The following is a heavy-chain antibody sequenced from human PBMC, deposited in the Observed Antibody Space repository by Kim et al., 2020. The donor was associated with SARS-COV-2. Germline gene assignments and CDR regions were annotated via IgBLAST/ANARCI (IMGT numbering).Heavy chain of an antibody. CDR2: IDTGGSNN. V-gene: IGHV3-74*01. Sequence: GGSLRLSCAVSHCTFSTSWMHWVRQSPGKGLVWVSRIDTGGSNNIYADFVKGRFIITRDNTKNTLYLQMNSLRAEDSGVYCCARDPSRAGPTTVDYWGQGTPVTVSS. CDR1: HCTFSTSW. J-gene: IGHJ4*02. CDR3: ARDPSRAGPTTVDY. D-gene: IGHD1-26*01.